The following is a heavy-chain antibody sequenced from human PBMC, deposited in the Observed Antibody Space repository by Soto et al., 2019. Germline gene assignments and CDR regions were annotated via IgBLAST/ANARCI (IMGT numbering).Heavy chain of an antibody. Sequence: EVQLVESGGGLVQPGGSLRLSCAASGFIFSAHDLNWVRQAPGKGLEWVSYIGPSGNIMYYVDSVKGRFTISRDNAKNSLYLQMNNLRAEDTAVYYCARDTPGLEDFDHWGQGTLVTVSS. CDR1: GFIFSAHD. CDR3: ARDTPGLEDFDH. J-gene: IGHJ4*02. D-gene: IGHD3-22*01. CDR2: IGPSGNIM. V-gene: IGHV3-48*03.